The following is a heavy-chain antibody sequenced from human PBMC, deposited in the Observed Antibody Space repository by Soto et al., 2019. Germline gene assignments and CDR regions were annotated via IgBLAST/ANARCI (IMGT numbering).Heavy chain of an antibody. CDR1: GYTFRNFG. D-gene: IGHD3-10*01. CDR3: ARVYNYGSGSYLMPSSCYFDF. J-gene: IGHJ4*02. CDR2: INPNSGHT. Sequence: ASVKVSCKASGYTFRNFGVGWERQAPGQGLEWVGWINPNSGHTEYAQKLQGRVTVTADTSTSTAYMEVGSLRSDDTAVYYCARVYNYGSGSYLMPSSCYFDFWGPGTLVTVSS. V-gene: IGHV1-18*01.